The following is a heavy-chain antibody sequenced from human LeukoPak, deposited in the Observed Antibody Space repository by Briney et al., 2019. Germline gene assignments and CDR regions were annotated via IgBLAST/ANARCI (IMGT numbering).Heavy chain of an antibody. CDR2: INSDGSSK. CDR1: GFTFSSYW. D-gene: IGHD3-22*01. CDR3: AKTYYYDSSVQPFDY. V-gene: IGHV3-74*01. J-gene: IGHJ4*02. Sequence: GGSLRLSCAASGFTFSSYWMHWVRQAPGKGLVWVSRINSDGSSKSYADSVKGRFTISRDNAKNTLYLQMNSLRAEDTAVYYCAKTYYYDSSVQPFDYWGQGTLVTVSS.